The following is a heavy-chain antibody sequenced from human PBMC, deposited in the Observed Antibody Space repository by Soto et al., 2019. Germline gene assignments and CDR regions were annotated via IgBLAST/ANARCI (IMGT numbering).Heavy chain of an antibody. J-gene: IGHJ6*02. D-gene: IGHD4-17*01. CDR2: ISGSGGST. V-gene: IGHV3-23*01. CDR1: GFTFSSYA. Sequence: GGSLRLSCAASGFTFSSYAMSWVRQAPGKGLEWVSAISGSGGSTYYADSVKGRFTISRDNFKNTLYLQMNSLRAEDTAVYYCAKVFYGDYSYYYGMDVWGQGTTVTVSS. CDR3: AKVFYGDYSYYYGMDV.